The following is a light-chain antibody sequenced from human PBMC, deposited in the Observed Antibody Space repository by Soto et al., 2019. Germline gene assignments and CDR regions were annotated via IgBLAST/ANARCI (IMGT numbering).Light chain of an antibody. V-gene: IGKV1-39*01. CDR2: AAS. CDR1: KAIASF. J-gene: IGKJ1*01. Sequence: DIQLTQSPSFLSASVGDRVTITCRASKAIASFVAWYQQKPGRAPNLLIYAASNLPTGVPSRFSGSGSGTDFTLTINSLQPEDFGTYYCQQSYSIRSWTFGQGTKVDI. CDR3: QQSYSIRSWT.